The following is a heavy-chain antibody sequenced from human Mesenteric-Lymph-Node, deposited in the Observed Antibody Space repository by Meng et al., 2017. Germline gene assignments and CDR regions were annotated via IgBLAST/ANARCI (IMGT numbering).Heavy chain of an antibody. CDR2: ISGSGGST. V-gene: IGHV3-23*01. CDR3: AKDKARGTAYTGYSSSWYTDSYYYCYGMDV. CDR1: GFTLSSYA. Sequence: GGSLRLSCAASGFTLSSYAMSWVRQAPGKGLEWVSAISGSGGSTYYADSVKGRFTISSDNSKDTLYLQMNSLRAEDTTVYYCAKDKARGTAYTGYSSSWYTDSYYYCYGMDVWGQGTTVTVSS. J-gene: IGHJ6*02. D-gene: IGHD6-13*01.